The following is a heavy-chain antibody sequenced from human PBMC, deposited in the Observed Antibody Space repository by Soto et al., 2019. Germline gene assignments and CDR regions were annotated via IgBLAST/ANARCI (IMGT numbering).Heavy chain of an antibody. Sequence: VGSLRLSCAVSGFTFSTCSMNWVRQAPGKGLEWVSYISSSSSNIYYADSVKGRFTISRDNAKNSVYLQMNSLRDEDTAVYYCAREGGFYQLDVGSYYNDTDFLGHGTPVTVSS. D-gene: IGHD2-2*01. V-gene: IGHV3-48*02. J-gene: IGHJ6*02. CDR3: AREGGFYQLDVGSYYNDTDF. CDR1: GFTFSTCS. CDR2: ISSSSSNI.